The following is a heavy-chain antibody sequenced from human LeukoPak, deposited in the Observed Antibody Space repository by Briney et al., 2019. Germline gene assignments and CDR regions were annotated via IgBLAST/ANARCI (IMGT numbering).Heavy chain of an antibody. CDR1: GYTFTGYY. V-gene: IGHV1-2*02. Sequence: ASVKVSCKASGYTFTGYYMHWVRQAPGQGLEWMGWINPNSGGTNYAQKFQGRVTMTRDTSISTAYMELSRLRSDDTAVYYCARGLRGYCSSTSCYEGDYWGQGTLVTVSS. J-gene: IGHJ4*02. CDR2: INPNSGGT. CDR3: ARGLRGYCSSTSCYEGDY. D-gene: IGHD2-2*01.